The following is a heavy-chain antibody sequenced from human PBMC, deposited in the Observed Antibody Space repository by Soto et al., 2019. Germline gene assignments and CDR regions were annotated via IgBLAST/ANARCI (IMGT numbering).Heavy chain of an antibody. CDR1: GGTFSSYA. Sequence: SVKVSCKASGGTFSSYAISWVRQAPGQGLEWMGGIIPIFGTANYAQKFQGRVTITADESTSTAYMELSSLRSEDTAVYYCARESKLGEMATLDAFDIWGQGTMVTVS. V-gene: IGHV1-69*13. CDR3: ARESKLGEMATLDAFDI. D-gene: IGHD5-12*01. CDR2: IIPIFGTA. J-gene: IGHJ3*02.